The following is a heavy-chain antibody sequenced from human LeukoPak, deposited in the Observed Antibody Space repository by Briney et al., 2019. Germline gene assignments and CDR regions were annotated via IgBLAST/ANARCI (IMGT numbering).Heavy chain of an antibody. J-gene: IGHJ4*02. V-gene: IGHV4-34*01. CDR1: GGSFSGYY. D-gene: IGHD4-17*01. Sequence: SETLSLTCAVYGGSFSGYYWSWIRQPPGKGLERIGEINHSGSTNYNPSLKSRATISVDTSKNQFSLKLSSVTAADTAVYYCARGTTVTTKGFDYWGQGTLVTVSS. CDR3: ARGTTVTTKGFDY. CDR2: INHSGST.